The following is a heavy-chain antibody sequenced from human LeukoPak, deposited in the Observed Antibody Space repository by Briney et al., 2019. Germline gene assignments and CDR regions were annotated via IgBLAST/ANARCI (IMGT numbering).Heavy chain of an antibody. CDR2: ISGSSATI. D-gene: IGHD2-2*01. CDR1: GFTFSRFS. CDR3: AKSRVPAALDY. J-gene: IGHJ4*02. V-gene: IGHV3-48*04. Sequence: GGSLRLSCEASGFTFSRFSLNWVRQAPGEGLEWLSYISGSSATIYYVDSVKGRFTISRDNAENSLYLQINSLRAEDTAVYYCAKSRVPAALDYWGQGTLVTVSS.